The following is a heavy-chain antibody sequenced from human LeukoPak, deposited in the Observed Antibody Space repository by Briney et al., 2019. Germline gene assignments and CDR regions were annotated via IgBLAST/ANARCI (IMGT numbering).Heavy chain of an antibody. CDR1: GFTFSSYA. D-gene: IGHD3-22*01. V-gene: IGHV3-30*14. Sequence: PGTSLRLSCAASGFTFSSYAMHWVRQAPGKGLEWVAVISDDGRHKYYADSVKGRFTISRDNSENTVYLQMNSLRADDTAVYYCARGRDYDSSGYRPYYYAMDVWGQGTTVTVSS. CDR2: ISDDGRHK. J-gene: IGHJ6*02. CDR3: ARGRDYDSSGYRPYYYAMDV.